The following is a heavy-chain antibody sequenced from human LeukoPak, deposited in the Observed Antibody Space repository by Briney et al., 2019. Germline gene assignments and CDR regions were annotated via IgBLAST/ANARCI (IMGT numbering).Heavy chain of an antibody. CDR2: INPNSGGT. Sequence: GASVKVSCKAVGYSFTGYYMHWVRQAPGQGLEWMGWINPNSGGTNYAQKFQGRVTMTRDTSISTAYMELSRLRSDDTAVYYCARSGSFINWFDPWGQGTLVTVSS. V-gene: IGHV1-2*02. D-gene: IGHD5-12*01. J-gene: IGHJ5*02. CDR3: ARSGSFINWFDP. CDR1: GYSFTGYY.